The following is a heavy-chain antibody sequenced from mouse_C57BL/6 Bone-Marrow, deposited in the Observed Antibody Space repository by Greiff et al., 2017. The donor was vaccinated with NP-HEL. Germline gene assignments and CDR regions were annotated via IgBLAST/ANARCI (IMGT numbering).Heavy chain of an antibody. CDR1: GFTFTDYY. D-gene: IGHD1-1*01. CDR3: ARVITTVVESFDY. J-gene: IGHJ2*01. CDR2: IRNKANGYTT. Sequence: EVKLMESGGGLVQPGGSLSLSCAASGFTFTDYYMSWVRQPPGKALEWLGFIRNKANGYTTEYSASVKGRFTISRDNSQSILYLQMNALRAEDSATYYCARVITTVVESFDYWGQGTTLTVSS. V-gene: IGHV7-3*01.